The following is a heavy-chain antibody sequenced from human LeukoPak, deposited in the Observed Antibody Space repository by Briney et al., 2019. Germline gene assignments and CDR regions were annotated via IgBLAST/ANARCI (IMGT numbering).Heavy chain of an antibody. CDR1: VYTFTGYY. D-gene: IGHD2/OR15-2a*01. J-gene: IGHJ4*02. CDR3: APSANDLYYFDY. Sequence: ASVKVSCKTSVYTFTGYYMHWVRQAPGQGLEWIGWINPNSGGTNYAQKFQGRVTMTRDTSITTAYMELSSLRSDDTAVYYCAPSANDLYYFDYWGQGTLVTVSS. CDR2: INPNSGGT. V-gene: IGHV1-2*02.